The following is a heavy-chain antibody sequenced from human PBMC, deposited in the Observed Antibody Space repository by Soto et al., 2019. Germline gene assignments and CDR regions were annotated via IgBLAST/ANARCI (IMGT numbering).Heavy chain of an antibody. CDR3: ATLIRDYGSGSYYNGRNYYFDY. V-gene: IGHV4-59*01. CDR1: GGSISSYY. CDR2: IYYSGST. Sequence: SETLSLTCTVSGGSISSYYWSWIRQPPGKGLEWIGYIYYSGSTNYNPSLKSRVTISVDTSKNQFSLKLSSVTAADTAVYYCATLIRDYGSGSYYNGRNYYFDYWGQGTLVTVSS. D-gene: IGHD3-10*01. J-gene: IGHJ4*02.